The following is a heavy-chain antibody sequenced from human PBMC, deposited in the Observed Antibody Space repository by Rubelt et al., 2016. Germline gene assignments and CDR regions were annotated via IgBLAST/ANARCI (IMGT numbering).Heavy chain of an antibody. CDR3: ARDGREWSRDY. V-gene: IGHV3-21*01. Sequence: APGKGLEWVSTIVYSGDSQYYADSVKGRFTISRDNARNSLFLQMNNLRADDTAVYYCARDGREWSRDYWGPGTLVTVSS. D-gene: IGHD1-26*01. CDR2: IVYSGDSQ. J-gene: IGHJ4*02.